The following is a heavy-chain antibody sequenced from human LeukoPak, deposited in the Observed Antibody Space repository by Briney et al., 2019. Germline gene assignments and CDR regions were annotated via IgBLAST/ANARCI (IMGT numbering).Heavy chain of an antibody. D-gene: IGHD2-15*01. CDR3: ARSPQHDIVVLVAAIDY. CDR1: GFTFSIYS. Sequence: GGSLRLSCAASGFTFSIYSMNWVPQAPGKGLEWVSSISSSSSGIYYADPVKGRFTFSRNNAKNSLYLQLNSLRAEDTAVYYCARSPQHDIVVLVAAIDYWGQGTLVTVSS. J-gene: IGHJ4*02. V-gene: IGHV3-21*01. CDR2: ISSSSSGI.